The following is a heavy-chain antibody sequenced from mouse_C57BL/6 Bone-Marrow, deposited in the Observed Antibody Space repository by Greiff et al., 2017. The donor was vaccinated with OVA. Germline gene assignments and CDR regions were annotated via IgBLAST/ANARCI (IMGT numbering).Heavy chain of an antibody. V-gene: IGHV1-81*01. Sequence: QVHVKQSGAELARPGASVKLSCKASGYTFTSYGISWVKQRTGQGLEWIGEIYPRSGNTYYNEKFKGKATLTADKSSSTAYMELRSLTSEDSAVYFCGLYDYDVYWGQGTLVTVSA. J-gene: IGHJ3*01. CDR2: IYPRSGNT. CDR1: GYTFTSYG. CDR3: GLYDYDVY. D-gene: IGHD2-4*01.